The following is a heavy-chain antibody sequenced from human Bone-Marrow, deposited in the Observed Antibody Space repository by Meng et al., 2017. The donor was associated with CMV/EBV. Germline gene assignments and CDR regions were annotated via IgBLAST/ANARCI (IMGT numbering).Heavy chain of an antibody. J-gene: IGHJ4*02. V-gene: IGHV3-48*04. CDR1: GFTFSSYA. Sequence: GGSLRLSCAASGFTFSSYAMSWVRQAPGKGLEWISWISYITSDGSTYYADSVKGRFTISRDNAKNSLYLQMNSLRAEDTAVYYCARLSLNLDYWGQGTLVTFSS. CDR3: ARLSLNLDY. D-gene: IGHD5/OR15-5a*01. CDR2: ISYITSDGST.